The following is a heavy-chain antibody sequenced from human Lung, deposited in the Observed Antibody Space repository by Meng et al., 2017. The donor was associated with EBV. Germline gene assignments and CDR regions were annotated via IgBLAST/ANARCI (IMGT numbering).Heavy chain of an antibody. Sequence: QVQLQESGPGLLKPSETLSLTCGVSGRSFSSSYWSWIRQPPGKGLEWIGQINYSGITNYNPSFKSRVTISVDTSKNQFSLSLNSVTAADTAVYYCARGGTSSAPFDYWGQGTLVTVSS. J-gene: IGHJ4*02. V-gene: IGHV4-34*01. CDR2: INYSGIT. CDR1: GRSFSSSY. CDR3: ARGGTSSAPFDY. D-gene: IGHD2-2*01.